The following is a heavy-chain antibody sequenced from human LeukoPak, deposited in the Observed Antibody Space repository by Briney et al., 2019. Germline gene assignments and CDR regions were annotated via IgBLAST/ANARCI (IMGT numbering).Heavy chain of an antibody. CDR3: SGAFWGSYRYFDY. CDR2: INRSGST. D-gene: IGHD3-16*02. Sequence: SETLSLTCAVYGGSFSGYYWSWIRQPPGKGLEWIGEINRSGSTNYNPSLKSRVTISVDTSKNQISLKLSSGTGADQAAFYCSGAFWGSYRYFDYWGQRTLVTVSS. CDR1: GGSFSGYY. J-gene: IGHJ4*02. V-gene: IGHV4-34*01.